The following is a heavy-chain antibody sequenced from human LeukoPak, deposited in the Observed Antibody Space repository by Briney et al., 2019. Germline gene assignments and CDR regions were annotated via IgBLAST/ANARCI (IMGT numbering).Heavy chain of an antibody. V-gene: IGHV4-4*07. CDR2: IYTSGST. CDR3: ARWSVGSSGWYSWFDP. D-gene: IGHD6-19*01. Sequence: SETLSLTCTVSGGSISSYYWSWIRQPAGTGLEWIGRIYTSGSTNYNPSLKSRVTMSVDTSKNQFSLKLSSVTAADTAVYYCARWSVGSSGWYSWFDPWGQGTLVTVSS. CDR1: GGSISSYY. J-gene: IGHJ5*02.